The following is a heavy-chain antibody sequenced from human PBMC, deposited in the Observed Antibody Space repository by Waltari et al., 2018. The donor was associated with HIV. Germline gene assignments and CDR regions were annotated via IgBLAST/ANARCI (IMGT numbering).Heavy chain of an antibody. V-gene: IGHV4-39*01. CDR2: IYDSGST. CDR1: GASISSTNYY. J-gene: IGHJ6*02. D-gene: IGHD3-16*01. CDR3: TSGGVGSTEDFYYGMDV. Sequence: HLHLQQSGPGLVHPSETLSISCPVSGASISSTNYYWGWIRPPPGMGLEWIGSIYDSGSTYYKPSLKSRVTVSVDTSRNQFSLKLYSVTAADTAVYYCTSGGVGSTEDFYYGMDVWCQGTTVTVSS.